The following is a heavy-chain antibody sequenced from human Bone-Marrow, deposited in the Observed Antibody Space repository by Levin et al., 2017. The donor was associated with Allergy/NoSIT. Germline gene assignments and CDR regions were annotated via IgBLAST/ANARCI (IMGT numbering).Heavy chain of an antibody. CDR1: GFTSGYFA. Sequence: GGSLRLSCAASGFTSGYFAMSWVRQTPGKGLEWVSSIVGSGSATYYADSVRGRFTISRDESKNTVYLHMHNLSADDTALYYCAKMEQQLVQGTFQEWGQGTLVTVSS. J-gene: IGHJ1*01. CDR2: IVGSGSAT. V-gene: IGHV3-23*01. CDR3: AKMEQQLVQGTFQE. D-gene: IGHD6-13*01.